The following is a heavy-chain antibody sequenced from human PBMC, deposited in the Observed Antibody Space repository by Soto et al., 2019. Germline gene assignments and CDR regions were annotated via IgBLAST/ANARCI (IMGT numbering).Heavy chain of an antibody. D-gene: IGHD2-15*01. V-gene: IGHV3-7*04. J-gene: IGHJ6*02. CDR2: MNQDGGEK. Sequence: GGSLRLSCAASGFSFSSYWMSWFRQAPGKGLEWVADMNQDGGEKYYVDSVKGRFSISRDNAKTSLYLQMNSLRVEDTAVYYCARVDCSPSNRYNLYSGSDVWGQGTTVTVYS. CDR3: ARVDCSPSNRYNLYSGSDV. CDR1: GFSFSSYW.